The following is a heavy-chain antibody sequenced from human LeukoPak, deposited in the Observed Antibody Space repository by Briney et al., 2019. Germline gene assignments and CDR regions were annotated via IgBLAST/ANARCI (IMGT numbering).Heavy chain of an antibody. CDR3: ARDYGA. CDR1: GFTFSRYW. CDR2: INSDGFST. V-gene: IGHV3-74*03. J-gene: IGHJ5*02. D-gene: IGHD4/OR15-4a*01. Sequence: GGSLRLSCVASGFTFSRYWMHWVHQAPGKGLVWVSRINSDGFSTTYADFVRGRFTISRDNAKNTVYLQMNSLRAEDTAVYYCARDYGAWGQGTLVTVSS.